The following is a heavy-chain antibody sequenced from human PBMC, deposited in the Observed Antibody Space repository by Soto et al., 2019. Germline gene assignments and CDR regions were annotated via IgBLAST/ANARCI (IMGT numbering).Heavy chain of an antibody. CDR3: AEGYYDSSVTAFDI. D-gene: IGHD3-22*01. Sequence: QVQLVQSGAEVKKPGSSVKVSCKASGGTFSSYTISWVRQAPGQGLEWMGRIIPILDIANYAQKFQGRVTITADKSTSTAYMELSSLRSEDTAVYYCAEGYYDSSVTAFDIWGQGTMVTVSS. CDR2: IIPILDIA. CDR1: GGTFSSYT. V-gene: IGHV1-69*02. J-gene: IGHJ3*02.